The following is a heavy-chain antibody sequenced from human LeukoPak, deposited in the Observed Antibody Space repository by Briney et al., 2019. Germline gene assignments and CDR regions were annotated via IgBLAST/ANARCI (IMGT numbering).Heavy chain of an antibody. J-gene: IGHJ4*02. CDR2: INPSGGST. V-gene: IGHV1-46*01. CDR3: ARGYCSGGSCYSSFDY. Sequence: GASVKVSCKASGYTFTSYYMHWVRQAPGQGLEWMGIINPSGGSTSYAQKFQGRVTMTRDTSTSTVYMELSSLRSEDTAVYYCARGYCSGGSCYSSFDYWGQGTLVTVSS. CDR1: GYTFTSYY. D-gene: IGHD2-15*01.